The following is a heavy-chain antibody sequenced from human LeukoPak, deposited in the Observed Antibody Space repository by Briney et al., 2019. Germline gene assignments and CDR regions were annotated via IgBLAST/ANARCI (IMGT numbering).Heavy chain of an antibody. D-gene: IGHD3-22*01. CDR1: GFTFSDYY. CDR2: ISSSSSTI. V-gene: IGHV3-11*04. J-gene: IGHJ6*03. Sequence: PGGSLRLSCAASGFTFSDYYMNWIRQAPGKGLEWVSYISSSSSTIYYADSVKGRFTISRDNAKNSLYLQMNSLRAEDTAVYYCAILPVVNHYYYYMDVWGKGTTVTVSS. CDR3: AILPVVNHYYYYMDV.